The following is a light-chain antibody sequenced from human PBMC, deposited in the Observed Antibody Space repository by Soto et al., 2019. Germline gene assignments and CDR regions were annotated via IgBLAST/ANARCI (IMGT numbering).Light chain of an antibody. CDR2: DVS. V-gene: IGLV2-14*03. CDR3: KSFATTFYV. J-gene: IGLJ1*01. CDR1: RCDVGGYNH. Sequence: SVLNPPASRFGAPGQSIPNSCPGNRCDVGGYNHVSWYQQHPGKAPKLLIYDVSNRPSGVSNRYSASKSGNTASLTISGLQAEDEADYYCKSFATTFYVFGTGTKVTVL.